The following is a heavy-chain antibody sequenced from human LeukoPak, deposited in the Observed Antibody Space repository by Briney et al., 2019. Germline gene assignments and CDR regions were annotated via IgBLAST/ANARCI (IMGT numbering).Heavy chain of an antibody. J-gene: IGHJ3*02. Sequence: GGSLRLSCAASGFTFSSYSMNWVRQAPGKGLEWVSYISSSSSTIYYADSVKGRFTISRDNAKNSLYLQMNSLRAEDTAVYYCARDEKAVAGTKDAFDIRGQGTMVTVSS. CDR2: ISSSSSTI. V-gene: IGHV3-48*01. CDR3: ARDEKAVAGTKDAFDI. D-gene: IGHD6-19*01. CDR1: GFTFSSYS.